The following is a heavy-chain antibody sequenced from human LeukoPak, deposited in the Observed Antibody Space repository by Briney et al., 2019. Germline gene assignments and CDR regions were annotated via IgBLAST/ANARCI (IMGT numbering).Heavy chain of an antibody. D-gene: IGHD3-16*02. J-gene: IGHJ4*02. Sequence: ASVKVSCKASGGTFSSYAISWVRQAPGQGLEWMGGIIPIFGTANYAQKFQGRVTITADKSTSTAYMELSSLRSEDTAVYYCARAMGVWGSYRSGFDYWGQGTLATVSS. CDR3: ARAMGVWGSYRSGFDY. V-gene: IGHV1-69*06. CDR2: IIPIFGTA. CDR1: GGTFSSYA.